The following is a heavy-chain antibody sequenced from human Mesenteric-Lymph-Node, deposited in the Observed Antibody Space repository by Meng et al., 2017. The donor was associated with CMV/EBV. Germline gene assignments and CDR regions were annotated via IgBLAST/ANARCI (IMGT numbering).Heavy chain of an antibody. CDR2: IWNDGTKK. CDR1: GFIFSTNG. D-gene: IGHD3-3*01. J-gene: IGHJ4*02. Sequence: GGSLRLSCEASGFIFSTNGMHWVRQAPGKGLEWVAVIWNDGTKKYYADSAKGRFTISRDNSKNTLYLHMNSLRAEDTAVYYCAKDAFYDFWSGLFDYWGQGTLVTVSS. V-gene: IGHV3-30*02. CDR3: AKDAFYDFWSGLFDY.